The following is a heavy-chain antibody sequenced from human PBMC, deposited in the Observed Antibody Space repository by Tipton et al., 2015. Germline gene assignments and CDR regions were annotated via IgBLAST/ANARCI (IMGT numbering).Heavy chain of an antibody. V-gene: IGHV4-4*07. CDR1: HDSIRNKY. CDR3: ARDVVPNWFEP. Sequence: GLVKPSETLSLACSVSHDSIRNKYWSWIRQPAGKGLEWIGRIYGGGSVDYNPSLKGRVTMSVDTSKNEFSLSLTPVSAADTAIYYCARDVVPNWFEPWGQGILVTVS. CDR2: IYGGGSV. J-gene: IGHJ5*02.